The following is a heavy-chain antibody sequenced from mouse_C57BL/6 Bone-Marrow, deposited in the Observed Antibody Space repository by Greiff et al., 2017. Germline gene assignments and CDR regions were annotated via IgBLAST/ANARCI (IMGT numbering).Heavy chain of an antibody. D-gene: IGHD1-1*01. CDR3: ARDLYYGSSYRYFDV. CDR1: GYTFTHFW. CDR2: IYPGGGFT. Sequence: QVPLQQSGAELLRPGTSVKMSCKASGYTFTHFWIGWAKLRPGHGLDLIGDIYPGGGFTNSNEQFKGKATLTADKSSSTAYMQFSSLTSEDSAIYYCARDLYYGSSYRYFDVWGTGTTVTVSS. V-gene: IGHV1-63*01. J-gene: IGHJ1*03.